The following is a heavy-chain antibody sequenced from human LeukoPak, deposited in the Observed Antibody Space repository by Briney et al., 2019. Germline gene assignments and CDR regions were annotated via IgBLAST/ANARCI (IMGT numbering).Heavy chain of an antibody. D-gene: IGHD1-14*01. V-gene: IGHV3-53*01. J-gene: IGHJ4*02. CDR3: AREGRNRAFDY. Sequence: WVSVIYSGGSTYYADSVKGRFTISRDNSKNTLYLQMNSLRAEDTAVYYCAREGRNRAFDYWGQGTLVTVSS. CDR2: IYSGGST.